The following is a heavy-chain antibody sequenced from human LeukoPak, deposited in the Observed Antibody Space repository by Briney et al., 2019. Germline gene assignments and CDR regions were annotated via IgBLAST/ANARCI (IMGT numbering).Heavy chain of an antibody. J-gene: IGHJ3*02. CDR1: GFTFSSYS. V-gene: IGHV3-21*01. D-gene: IGHD2-2*01. CDR2: ISGSSSYI. Sequence: GGSLRLSCAASGFTFSSYSMNWVRQAPGKGLEWVSSISGSSSYIYYADSVKGRFTISRDNAKNSLYLQMNSLRAEDTAVYYCARVLYQPTYKDAFDIWGQGTMVTVSS. CDR3: ARVLYQPTYKDAFDI.